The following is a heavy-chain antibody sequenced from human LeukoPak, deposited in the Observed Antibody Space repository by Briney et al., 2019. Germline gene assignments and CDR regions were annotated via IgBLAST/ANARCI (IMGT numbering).Heavy chain of an antibody. J-gene: IGHJ4*02. D-gene: IGHD1-26*01. CDR2: INSDGSST. CDR1: GFTLSSYW. CDR3: ARRVVGATCLDY. Sequence: PGGSLRLSCAASGFTLSSYWMHWVRQAPGKGLVWVSRINSDGSSTSYADSVKGRFTISRDNAKNTLYLQMNSLRAEDTAVYYCARRVVGATCLDYWGQGTLVTVSS. V-gene: IGHV3-74*01.